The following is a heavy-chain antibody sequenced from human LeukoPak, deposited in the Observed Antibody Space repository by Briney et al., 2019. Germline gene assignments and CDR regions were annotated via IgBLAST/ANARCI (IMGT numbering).Heavy chain of an antibody. D-gene: IGHD3-3*01. CDR3: TRAHEIWSGYYTGPNYYYYYMGV. CDR1: GFTFGDYA. J-gene: IGHJ6*03. CDR2: IRSKAYGGTT. Sequence: GGSLRLSCTASGFTFGDYAMSWVRQAPGKGLEWVGFIRSKAYGGTTEYAASVKGRFTISRDDSKSIAYLQMNSLKTEDTAVYYCTRAHEIWSGYYTGPNYYYYYMGVWGKGTTVTVSS. V-gene: IGHV3-49*04.